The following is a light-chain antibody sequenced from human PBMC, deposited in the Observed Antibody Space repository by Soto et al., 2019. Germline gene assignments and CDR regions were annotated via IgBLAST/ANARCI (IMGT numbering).Light chain of an antibody. J-gene: IGKJ5*01. CDR3: QQRSNWVT. Sequence: ESVLTQSPGTLSLSLGERATLSCRASQSVSSSYLAWYQQKPGQAPRLLIYDASNRATGIPARFSGSGSGTDFTLTISSIEPEYFAVYYCQQRSNWVTFGQGTRLEIK. V-gene: IGKV3-11*01. CDR1: QSVSSSY. CDR2: DAS.